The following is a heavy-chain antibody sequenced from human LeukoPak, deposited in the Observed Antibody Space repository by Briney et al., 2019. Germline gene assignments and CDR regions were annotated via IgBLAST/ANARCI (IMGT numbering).Heavy chain of an antibody. Sequence: GGSLRLSCAASGFTFSSYSMNRVRQAPGKGLEWVSSISSSSTYMYYADSVKGRFTISRDNAKNSLDLQMNSLRAEDTAVYYCARGWSSPDYWGQGTLVAVSS. CDR3: ARGWSSPDY. CDR2: ISSSSTYM. V-gene: IGHV3-21*01. CDR1: GFTFSSYS. J-gene: IGHJ4*02. D-gene: IGHD2-15*01.